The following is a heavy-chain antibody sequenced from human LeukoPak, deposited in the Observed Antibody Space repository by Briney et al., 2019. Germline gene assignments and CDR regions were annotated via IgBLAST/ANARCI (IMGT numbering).Heavy chain of an antibody. D-gene: IGHD3-10*01. CDR3: ATALSGSFGY. Sequence: ASVKVSCKVSGYTLTELSMHWVPQAPGKRPEWVGGFDPEDGETIYAQKFQCRVTMTEDTSTDTAYMELSSLRSEDTAVYYCATALSGSFGYWGQGTLVTVSS. J-gene: IGHJ4*02. V-gene: IGHV1-24*01. CDR1: GYTLTELS. CDR2: FDPEDGET.